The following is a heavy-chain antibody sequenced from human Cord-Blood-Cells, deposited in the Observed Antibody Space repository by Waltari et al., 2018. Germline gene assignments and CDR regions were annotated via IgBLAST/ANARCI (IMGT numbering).Heavy chain of an antibody. Sequence: QVQLVQSRAEVTKPGPSVKVSCKASVYTVPSAGIGWVRQAPGQGREWMGWISAYNGNTNYAQELQGRGTMTTDTSTSTAYMEMRSLRSDDAAVYYCARLLGYAFAIWGQGTMVTVSS. D-gene: IGHD7-27*01. J-gene: IGHJ3*02. V-gene: IGHV1-18*01. CDR2: ISAYNGNT. CDR3: ARLLGYAFAI. CDR1: VYTVPSAG.